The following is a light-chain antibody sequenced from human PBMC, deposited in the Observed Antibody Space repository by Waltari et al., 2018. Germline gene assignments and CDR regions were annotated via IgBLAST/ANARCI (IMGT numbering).Light chain of an antibody. CDR2: GAS. J-gene: IGKJ1*01. Sequence: DIQMTQSPSSLSASVGDRVTITCRASQAIRNSLSWFQQKSGEAPKSLIYGASNLQSGVPSKFSGSGYGTDFTLTISSLQPEDFATYYCLQYNSYPRTFGQGTRVEIK. CDR1: QAIRNS. V-gene: IGKV1-16*02. CDR3: LQYNSYPRT.